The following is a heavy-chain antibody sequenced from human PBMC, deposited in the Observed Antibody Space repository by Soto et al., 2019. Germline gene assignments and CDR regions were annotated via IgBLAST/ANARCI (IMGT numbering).Heavy chain of an antibody. CDR1: GGSISSGGYY. Sequence: QVQLQESGPGLVKPSQTLSLTCTVSGGSISSGGYYWSWIRQHPGKGLEWIGYIYYSGSTYYNPSRKSRVTTSVDTSKNQFSLKLSSVPAADTAVYYCARVCGGDCHYGMDVWGQGTTVTVSS. J-gene: IGHJ6*02. D-gene: IGHD2-21*02. CDR3: ARVCGGDCHYGMDV. CDR2: IYYSGST. V-gene: IGHV4-31*03.